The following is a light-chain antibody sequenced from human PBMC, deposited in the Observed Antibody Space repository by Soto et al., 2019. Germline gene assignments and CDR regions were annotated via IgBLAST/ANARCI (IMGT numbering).Light chain of an antibody. CDR2: GTS. V-gene: IGKV3-20*01. CDR1: QSVSSRY. Sequence: EGVLTQSPGTLSLSPGERVTLSCRASQSVSSRYLAWYQQKPGQAPRLLIYGTSTRATGIPDRFSGRGSGRDFTLTISRLEPEDFAVYYCQQYGGSPLYTFGQWPKLEIK. J-gene: IGKJ2*01. CDR3: QQYGGSPLYT.